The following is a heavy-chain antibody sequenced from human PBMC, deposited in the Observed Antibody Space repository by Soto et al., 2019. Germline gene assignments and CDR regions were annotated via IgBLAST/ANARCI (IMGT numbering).Heavy chain of an antibody. CDR1: GYTFTAYA. Sequence: QVQLVQYGGEEKKPGASVKVSCEASGYTFTAYAIHWLRQAPGQRLEWMAWINPGNGNTRYSQKFLGRVSITRDTSASTAYLELDSLRSEDTAVYYCARSAISPYGGLIGPFDYWGQGNLVTVSS. CDR2: INPGNGNT. V-gene: IGHV1-3*05. J-gene: IGHJ4*02. CDR3: ARSAISPYGGLIGPFDY. D-gene: IGHD3-16*02.